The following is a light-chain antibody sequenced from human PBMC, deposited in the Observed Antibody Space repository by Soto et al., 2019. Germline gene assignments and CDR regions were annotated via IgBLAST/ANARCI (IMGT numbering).Light chain of an antibody. Sequence: QSVLTQPPSVSAAPGRKVTISCSGSSSNIGNNYVSWYQQLPGTAPKLLIYENNKRPSGIPDRFSGSKSGTSATLGITGLQTGDEADYYCGTWDSSLSAGEVFGTGTKVNVL. CDR2: ENN. J-gene: IGLJ1*01. CDR1: SSNIGNNY. CDR3: GTWDSSLSAGEV. V-gene: IGLV1-51*02.